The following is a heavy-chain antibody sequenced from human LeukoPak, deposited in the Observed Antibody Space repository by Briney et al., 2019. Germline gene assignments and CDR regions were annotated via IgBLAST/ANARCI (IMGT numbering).Heavy chain of an antibody. CDR2: IRYDGSNK. CDR1: GFTFSSYG. CDR3: ARLNYQLLLRYYHYMDV. J-gene: IGHJ6*03. Sequence: GGSLRLSCAASGFTFSSYGMHWVRQAPGKGLEWVAFIRYDGSNKYYADSVKGRFTISRDNSKNTLYLQMNSLRAEDKAVYYCARLNYQLLLRYYHYMDVWGKGTTVSVSS. D-gene: IGHD2-2*01. V-gene: IGHV3-30*02.